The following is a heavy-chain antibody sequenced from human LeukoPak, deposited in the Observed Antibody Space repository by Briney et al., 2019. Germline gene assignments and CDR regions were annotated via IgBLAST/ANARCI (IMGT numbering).Heavy chain of an antibody. CDR2: INDSGST. J-gene: IGHJ4*02. CDR3: ARTTLGYCSGSSCYSMGYFDY. CDR1: GGSFSGYY. D-gene: IGHD2-2*01. V-gene: IGHV4-34*01. Sequence: PSETLSHTCAVYGGSFSGYYWSWIRQPPGKGLEWIGEINDSGSTTYNPSLKNRVTISVDTSKNQFSLKLSSVTAADTAVFYCARTTLGYCSGSSCYSMGYFDYWGQGILVTVSP.